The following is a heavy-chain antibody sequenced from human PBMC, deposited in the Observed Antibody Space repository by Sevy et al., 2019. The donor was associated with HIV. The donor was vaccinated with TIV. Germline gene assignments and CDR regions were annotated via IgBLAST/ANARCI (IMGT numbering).Heavy chain of an antibody. J-gene: IGHJ6*02. CDR1: GISFTTSG. Sequence: GESLKISCRVSGISFTTSGMHWVRQAPGKGLEWVAVISYHGRDKFYAESVKGRSNISRDNSKNMVYLQIDSLRPEDTAVYYCAKDFTGYNGLDVWGQGTMVTVSS. V-gene: IGHV3-30*18. D-gene: IGHD3-9*01. CDR2: ISYHGRDK. CDR3: AKDFTGYNGLDV.